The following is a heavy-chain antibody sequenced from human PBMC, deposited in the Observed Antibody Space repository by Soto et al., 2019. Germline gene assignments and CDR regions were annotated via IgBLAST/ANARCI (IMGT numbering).Heavy chain of an antibody. D-gene: IGHD3-22*01. V-gene: IGHV4-59*08. Sequence: SETLSLTCTVSGGSLSNYYWSWIRQTPEKGLEWIGHIYSSGSTNYNPSLKSRVILSVDTSKNQFSLRLSSLTAADTAVYYCARRATMNYGYYFDFWGQGYLVTVSS. CDR1: GGSLSNYY. J-gene: IGHJ4*02. CDR2: IYSSGST. CDR3: ARRATMNYGYYFDF.